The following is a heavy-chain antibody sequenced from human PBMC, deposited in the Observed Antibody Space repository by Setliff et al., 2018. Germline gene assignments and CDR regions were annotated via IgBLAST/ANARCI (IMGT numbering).Heavy chain of an antibody. CDR3: ARDLAGRGYYFDY. Sequence: GGSLRLSCAASGFTFSDCYMSWIRQTPEKGLDWVSYISSSGRTIFYADSVKGRFNISRDNAKNSLYRQMNSLRAEDTAIYYCARDLAGRGYYFDYWGQGPLVTVSS. V-gene: IGHV3-11*01. CDR1: GFTFSDCY. D-gene: IGHD3-3*02. CDR2: ISSSGRTI. J-gene: IGHJ4*02.